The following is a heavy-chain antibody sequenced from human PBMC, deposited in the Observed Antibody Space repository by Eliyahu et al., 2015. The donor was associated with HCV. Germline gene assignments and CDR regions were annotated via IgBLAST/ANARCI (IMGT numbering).Heavy chain of an antibody. D-gene: IGHD6-25*01. CDR1: GFTFSYYW. Sequence: EVQLVESGGGLVQPGGSLRLXCAASGFTFSYYWVPWVRQAPGKGLVWVARVDNDGSNTIYGDSMKGRFTISRDNAKNTLYLQMNSLRGEDTALYFCARGGFSHGFDIWGQGTMVTVSS. J-gene: IGHJ3*02. V-gene: IGHV3-74*01. CDR3: ARGGFSHGFDI. CDR2: VDNDGSNT.